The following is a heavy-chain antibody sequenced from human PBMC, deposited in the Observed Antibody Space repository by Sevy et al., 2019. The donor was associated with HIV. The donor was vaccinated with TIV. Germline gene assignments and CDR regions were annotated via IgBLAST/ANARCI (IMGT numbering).Heavy chain of an antibody. Sequence: GGSLRLSCAASGFTFSSYAMHWVRQAPGKGLEWVAVISYDGSNKYYANSLKGRFTISRDNSKNTLYLQMNSLRAEDTAAYYCARAIAADVNAEYFQHWGQGTLVTVSS. V-gene: IGHV3-30-3*01. J-gene: IGHJ1*01. CDR1: GFTFSSYA. CDR2: ISYDGSNK. D-gene: IGHD6-13*01. CDR3: ARAIAADVNAEYFQH.